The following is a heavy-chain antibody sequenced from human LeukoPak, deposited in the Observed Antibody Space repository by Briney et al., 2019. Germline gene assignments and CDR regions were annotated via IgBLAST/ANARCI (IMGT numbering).Heavy chain of an antibody. V-gene: IGHV3-30*03. CDR1: GFTFSSYW. D-gene: IGHD1-26*01. J-gene: IGHJ4*02. CDR3: ARDKVVGPTNLDY. CDR2: ISFDGSDK. Sequence: GGSLRLSCAASGFTFSSYWMSWVRQAPGKGLEWVAVISFDGSDKYYADSVKGRFTISRDNSKNTLYLQMNSLRAEDTAVYYCARDKVVGPTNLDYGGKGTLVTVSS.